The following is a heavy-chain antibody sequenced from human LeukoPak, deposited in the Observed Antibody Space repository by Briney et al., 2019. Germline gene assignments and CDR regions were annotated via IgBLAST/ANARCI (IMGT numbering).Heavy chain of an antibody. CDR2: INHSGST. D-gene: IGHD6-19*01. V-gene: IGHV4-34*01. Sequence: SETLSLTCAVYGGSFSGYYWSWIRQPPGKGLEWIGEINHSGSTNYNPSLKSRVTISVDTSKNQFSLKLDSVTAADTAIYYCARPLGSGWNPFDYWGQGTLVTVSS. CDR3: ARPLGSGWNPFDY. CDR1: GGSFSGYY. J-gene: IGHJ4*02.